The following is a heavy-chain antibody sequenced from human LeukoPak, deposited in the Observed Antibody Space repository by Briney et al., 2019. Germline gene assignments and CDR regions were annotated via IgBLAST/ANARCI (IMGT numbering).Heavy chain of an antibody. CDR1: GFTFTAYH. D-gene: IGHD7-27*01. CDR2: INPNSGGT. J-gene: IGHJ4*02. V-gene: IGHV1-2*02. Sequence: ASVKVSCKASGFTFTAYHMHWVRQAPGQGLEWMGWINPNSGGTNYAQKFQGRVTMTRDTSISTAYMELSGLRSDDTAAYYCARGPHWDPHFDYWGQGTVVTVSS. CDR3: ARGPHWDPHFDY.